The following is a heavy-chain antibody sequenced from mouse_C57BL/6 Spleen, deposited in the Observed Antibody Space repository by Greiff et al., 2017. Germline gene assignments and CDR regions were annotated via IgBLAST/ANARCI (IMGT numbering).Heavy chain of an antibody. CDR2: IYPSDSET. Sequence: QVQLQQPGAELVRPGSSVKLSCKASGYTFTSYWMDWVKQRPGQGLEWIGNIYPSDSETPYNQQFKDKATLTVDKSSSTAYMQRSSLTSEDSAVYYCARELRGYFDYWGQGTTLTVSS. V-gene: IGHV1-61*01. CDR1: GYTFTSYW. CDR3: ARELRGYFDY. D-gene: IGHD2-4*01. J-gene: IGHJ2*01.